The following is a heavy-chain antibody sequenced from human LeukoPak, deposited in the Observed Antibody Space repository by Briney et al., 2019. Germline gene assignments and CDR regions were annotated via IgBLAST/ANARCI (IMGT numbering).Heavy chain of an antibody. D-gene: IGHD3-3*01. J-gene: IGHJ6*02. CDR2: ISAYNGNT. V-gene: IGHV1-18*01. Sequence: ASVKVPCKASGYTFTSYGISWVRQAPGQGLEWMGWISAYNGNTNYAQKLQGRVTMTTDTSTSTAYMELRSLRSDDTAVYYCAREAYDFWSGYPPDYYGMDVWGQGTTVTVSS. CDR3: AREAYDFWSGYPPDYYGMDV. CDR1: GYTFTSYG.